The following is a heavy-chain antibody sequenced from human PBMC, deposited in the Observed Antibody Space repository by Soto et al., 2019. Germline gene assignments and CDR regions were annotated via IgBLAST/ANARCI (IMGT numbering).Heavy chain of an antibody. CDR1: GGAISGSHW. CDR3: ARDLWGYCGADCYPLDV. CDR2: IYHNENT. V-gene: IGHV4-4*02. J-gene: IGHJ6*02. D-gene: IGHD2-21*02. Sequence: SETLSLTCSVSGGAISGSHWWSWVRQPPGKALEWIAEIYHNENTIYNPSLKSRVTISVDTSKNQFSLKLNSVTAADTAVYYCARDLWGYCGADCYPLDVWGQGTTVTVSS.